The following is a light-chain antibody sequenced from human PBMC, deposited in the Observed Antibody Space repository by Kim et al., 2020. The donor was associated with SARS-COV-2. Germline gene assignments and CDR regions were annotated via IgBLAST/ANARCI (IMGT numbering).Light chain of an antibody. CDR3: QQYDSSLLFT. CDR1: QSVSSTY. Sequence: GVRGTLSCRSSQSVSSTYLSWYLQKPGQAPRLLIYGASSRATGIPDRFSGSGSVTDFTLTISRLEPEDFAMYYCQQYDSSLLFTFGPGTKVDIK. CDR2: GAS. V-gene: IGKV3-20*01. J-gene: IGKJ3*01.